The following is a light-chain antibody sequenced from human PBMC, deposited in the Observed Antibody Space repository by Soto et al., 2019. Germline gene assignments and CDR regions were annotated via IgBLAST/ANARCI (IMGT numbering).Light chain of an antibody. CDR1: QSVSGN. J-gene: IGKJ4*01. V-gene: IGKV3-15*01. Sequence: EIVMTQSPATLSVSPGERATLSCRASQSVSGNLAWYQQKPGQAPRLLIYGASTRATVIPARFSGSESGTEFTLTINRLQSDDFALYYCVLYNNTPPLTFGGGIKVEIK. CDR3: VLYNNTPPLT. CDR2: GAS.